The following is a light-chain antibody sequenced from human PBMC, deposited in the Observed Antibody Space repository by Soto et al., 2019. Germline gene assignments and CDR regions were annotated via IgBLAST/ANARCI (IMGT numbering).Light chain of an antibody. Sequence: SVLAQPASVSGSPGQSITISCTGASSDVGGYDFVSWYQHHPGTPPKLIIYEVTHRPSGVSHRFSGSKSASTASLAISGLQVEDEADYFCGSYSSTTTRDVFGTGTKVTVL. J-gene: IGLJ1*01. CDR1: SSDVGGYDF. CDR3: GSYSSTTTRDV. V-gene: IGLV2-14*01. CDR2: EVT.